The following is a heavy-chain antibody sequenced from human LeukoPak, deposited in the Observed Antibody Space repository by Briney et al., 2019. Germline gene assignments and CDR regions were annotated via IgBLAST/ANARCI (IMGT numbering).Heavy chain of an antibody. J-gene: IGHJ5*02. CDR2: IYYSGST. V-gene: IGHV4-39*01. CDR1: GGSISSSSYY. D-gene: IGHD3-22*01. CDR3: ALLNYDSSGYWRFDP. Sequence: SETLSLTCTVSGGSISSSSYYWGWIRQPPGKGLEWIGSIYYSGSTYYNPSLKSRVTISVDTSKNQFSLKLSSVTAADTAVYYCALLNYDSSGYWRFDPWGQGTLVTVSS.